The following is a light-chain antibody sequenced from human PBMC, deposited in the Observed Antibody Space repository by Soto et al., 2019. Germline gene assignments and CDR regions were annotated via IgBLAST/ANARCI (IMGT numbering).Light chain of an antibody. V-gene: IGLV2-14*01. CDR2: DVN. CDR3: TSWTTSTTMK. Sequence: QSALTQPASVSGSPGQSITISCTGTSGDVGAYNYVSWYQQHPGKAPKLMIYDVNIRPSGVSNRFSGSKSGNTASLTISGLHAEDEADYYCTSWTTSTTMKFGGGTKLTVL. J-gene: IGLJ2*01. CDR1: SGDVGAYNY.